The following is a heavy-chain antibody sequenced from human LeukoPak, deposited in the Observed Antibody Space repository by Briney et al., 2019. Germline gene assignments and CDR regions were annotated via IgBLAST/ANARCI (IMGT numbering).Heavy chain of an antibody. CDR3: ARDPGYSSSWDV. V-gene: IGHV4-61*02. J-gene: IGHJ4*02. Sequence: SESLSLTXTVSGGSISSGSYFWSWIRQPAGKGLEWIGRIYTSGNTNYNPSLKSRVTISVDTSKNQFSLKLSSVTAADTAVYYCARDPGYSSSWDVWGQGTLVTVSS. CDR2: IYTSGNT. D-gene: IGHD6-13*01. CDR1: GGSISSGSYF.